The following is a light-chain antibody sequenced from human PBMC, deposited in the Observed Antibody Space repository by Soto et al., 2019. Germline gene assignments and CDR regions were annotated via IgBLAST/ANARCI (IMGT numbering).Light chain of an antibody. J-gene: IGKJ5*01. V-gene: IGKV3-20*01. CDR1: QSVSSSF. CDR3: QQYNIWRSIT. CDR2: GAS. Sequence: ENVLTQSPGTLSLSPGERATLSCRASQSVSSSFLAWHQQKPGQAPRLVIYGASSRATGIPDRFSGSGSGTDFTLTISRLEPEDFAVYYCQQYNIWRSITFGQGTRLEIK.